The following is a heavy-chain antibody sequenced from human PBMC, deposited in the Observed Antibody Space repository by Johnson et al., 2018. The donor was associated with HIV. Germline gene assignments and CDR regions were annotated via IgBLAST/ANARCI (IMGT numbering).Heavy chain of an antibody. CDR2: ISSSGSSR. D-gene: IGHD4-11*01. CDR1: GLTFSDYY. Sequence: QVQLVESGGGLVKPGGSIRFSCEASGLTFSDYYMSWIRQAPGKGLEWVSYISSSGSSRYYADSVKGRFTITRDNVKNSLYMQMNSLRVEDTAVYFCARDYRGALDIWGQGTMVTVSS. CDR3: ARDYRGALDI. V-gene: IGHV3-11*01. J-gene: IGHJ3*02.